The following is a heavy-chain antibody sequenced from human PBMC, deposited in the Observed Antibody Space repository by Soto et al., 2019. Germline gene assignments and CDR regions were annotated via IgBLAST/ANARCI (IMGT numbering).Heavy chain of an antibody. CDR2: ISVYNGNT. J-gene: IGHJ4*01. Sequence: AAVKVSCKASGYTFTSYGISWVRQASGQGLEWRGCISVYNGNTNYAHKFQGRVSMTRDTSISTAYMELSRLRSDDPAVSYCARSHRTYITADYSGQGTLVTVSS. D-gene: IGHD3-16*01. V-gene: IGHV1-18*04. CDR3: ARSHRTYITADY. CDR1: GYTFTSYG.